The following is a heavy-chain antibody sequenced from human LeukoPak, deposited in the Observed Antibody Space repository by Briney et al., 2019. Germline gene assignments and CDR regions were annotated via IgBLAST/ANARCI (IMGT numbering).Heavy chain of an antibody. Sequence: SETLSLTCTVSGGSISSYYWSWIRQPPGKGLEWIGYIYYSGSTNYNPSLKSRVTISVDTSKNQFSLKLSSVTAADTAVYYCARGVSVAGTDDAFDIWGQGTMVTVSS. CDR2: IYYSGST. V-gene: IGHV4-59*01. J-gene: IGHJ3*02. CDR1: GGSISSYY. CDR3: ARGVSVAGTDDAFDI. D-gene: IGHD6-19*01.